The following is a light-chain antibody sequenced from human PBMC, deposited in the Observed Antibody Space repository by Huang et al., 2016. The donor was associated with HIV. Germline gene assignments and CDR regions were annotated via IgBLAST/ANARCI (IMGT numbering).Light chain of an antibody. CDR1: QGISNS. CDR3: QQYYTTPPT. V-gene: IGKV1-NL1*01. CDR2: AAS. Sequence: DIQMTCSPPSLSASVVDRVTFSCRASQGISNSLAWYQHRPGKAPKLLLYAASRLESVVPARFSGSGSGTDYTLTISSLQPEDFATYYCQQYYTTPPTFGGGTKVEIK. J-gene: IGKJ4*01.